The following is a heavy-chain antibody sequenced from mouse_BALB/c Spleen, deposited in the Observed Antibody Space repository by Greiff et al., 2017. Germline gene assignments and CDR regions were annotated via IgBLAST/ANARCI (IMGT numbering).Heavy chain of an antibody. CDR1: GFTFSSYW. CDR2: IRLKSDNYAT. Sequence: EVHLVESGGGLVQPGGSMKLSCVASGFTFSSYWMSWVRQSPEKGLEWVAEIRLKSDNYATHYAESVKGKFTISRDDSKSRLYLQMNSLRAEDTGIYYSTGSLYAMDYCGQGTSVTDSS. V-gene: IGHV6-3*03. J-gene: IGHJ4*01. CDR3: TGSLYAMDY.